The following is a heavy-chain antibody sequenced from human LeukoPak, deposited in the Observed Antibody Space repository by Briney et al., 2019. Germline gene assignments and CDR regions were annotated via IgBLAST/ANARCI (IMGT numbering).Heavy chain of an antibody. CDR2: ISSDGRDR. V-gene: IGHV3-74*01. CDR3: GRDVEGPRAFDY. Sequence: GGSLRLSCAASGLTLIGYWMHRVRQVPGKGLMWVTGISSDGRDRRYADSVKGRFTISRDNARNTLYLQMNSLRDEDSGIYYCGRDVEGPRAFDYWGQGTLVTVS. CDR1: GLTLIGYW. D-gene: IGHD2-21*01. J-gene: IGHJ4*02.